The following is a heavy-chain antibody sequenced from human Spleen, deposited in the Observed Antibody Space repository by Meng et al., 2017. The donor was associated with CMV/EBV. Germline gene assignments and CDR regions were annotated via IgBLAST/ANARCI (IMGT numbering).Heavy chain of an antibody. CDR3: ARGGYCSGGSCYSGYTGY. CDR1: GGSFSGYY. CDR2: INHSGRN. D-gene: IGHD2-15*01. Sequence: SETLSLTCAVYGGSFSGYYWSWIRQPPGKGLEWIGEINHSGRNNYNSSLKSRVTISVDASKNQVSLKLSSVTAADTAMYYCARGGYCSGGSCYSGYTGYWGQGTLVTVSS. V-gene: IGHV4-34*01. J-gene: IGHJ4*02.